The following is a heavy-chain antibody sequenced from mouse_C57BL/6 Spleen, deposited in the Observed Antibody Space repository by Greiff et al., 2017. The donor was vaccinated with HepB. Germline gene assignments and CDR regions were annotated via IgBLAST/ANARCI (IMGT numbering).Heavy chain of an antibody. D-gene: IGHD2-3*01. CDR3: ARDTRDGYAMDY. V-gene: IGHV5-4*01. CDR1: GFTFSSYA. Sequence: EVQLVESGGGLVKPGGSLKLSCAASGFTFSSYAMSWVRQTPEKRLEWVATISDGGSYTYYPDNVKGRFTISRDNAKNNLYLQMSHLKSEDTAMYYCARDTRDGYAMDYWGQGTSVTVSS. CDR2: ISDGGSYT. J-gene: IGHJ4*01.